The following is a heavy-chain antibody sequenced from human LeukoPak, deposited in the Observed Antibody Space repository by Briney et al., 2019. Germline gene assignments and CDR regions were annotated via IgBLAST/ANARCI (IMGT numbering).Heavy chain of an antibody. CDR2: TYPGDSDT. Sequence: GESLKISCKGSGYSFTNYWIAWVRQLPGKGLGWMGITYPGDSDTRYSPSFQGQVTISADKSISTAYLQWSSLEASDTAMYYCARHQGSNYGLDVWGQGTTVTVSS. CDR3: ARHQGSNYGLDV. V-gene: IGHV5-51*01. CDR1: GYSFTNYW. J-gene: IGHJ6*02. D-gene: IGHD6-13*01.